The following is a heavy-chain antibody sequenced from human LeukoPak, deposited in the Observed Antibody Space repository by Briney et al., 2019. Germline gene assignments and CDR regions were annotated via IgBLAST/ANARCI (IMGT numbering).Heavy chain of an antibody. CDR2: LHPSGNL. Sequence: SQTLSLTCTVSGASFSSGDQYWNWIRQSPGKGLEWIGSLHPSGNLYNNPSLESRFTMSVDTSKNQFSLNLNSVTAADTAVYFCSRGLDSRKLGYWGQGTLVTVSS. D-gene: IGHD3-22*01. CDR1: GASFSSGDQY. J-gene: IGHJ4*02. V-gene: IGHV4-31*03. CDR3: SRGLDSRKLGY.